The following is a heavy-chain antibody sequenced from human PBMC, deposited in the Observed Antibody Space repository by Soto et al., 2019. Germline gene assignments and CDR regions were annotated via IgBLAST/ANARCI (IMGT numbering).Heavy chain of an antibody. CDR3: AKLGSSAWSPHYYFDY. CDR1: GFTFNNYA. Sequence: GSLRLSCAASGFTFNNYAMGWVRQAPGKGLEWVSAITGSGSDTYYLDSVKGRFTISRDNSKNTLFLQMNSLRAEDTAIYYCAKLGSSAWSPHYYFDYWGQGTLVTVSS. D-gene: IGHD3-10*01. CDR2: ITGSGSDT. J-gene: IGHJ4*02. V-gene: IGHV3-23*01.